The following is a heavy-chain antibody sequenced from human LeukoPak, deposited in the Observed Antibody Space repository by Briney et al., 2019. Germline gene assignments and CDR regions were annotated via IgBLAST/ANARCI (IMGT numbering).Heavy chain of an antibody. Sequence: GESPKISCKGSGYSFTSYWIGWVRQMPGKGLEWMGIIYPGDSDIRYSPSFQGRVTISADKSISTAYLQWSSLKASDSAMYYCARIPATSADYYDSSGYYFDYWGQGTLVTVSS. D-gene: IGHD3-22*01. CDR1: GYSFTSYW. V-gene: IGHV5-51*01. J-gene: IGHJ4*02. CDR3: ARIPATSADYYDSSGYYFDY. CDR2: IYPGDSDI.